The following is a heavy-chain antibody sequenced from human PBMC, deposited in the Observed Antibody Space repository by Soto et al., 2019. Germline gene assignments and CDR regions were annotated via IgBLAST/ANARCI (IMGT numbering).Heavy chain of an antibody. CDR2: IWYDGSNK. CDR3: ARDRAGRWLQLGPFGY. Sequence: PGGSLRLSCAASGFTFSSYGMHWVRQAPGKGLEWVAVIWYDGSNKYYADSVKGRFTISRDNSKNTLYLQMNSLRAEDTAVYYWARDRAGRWLQLGPFGYWGQGTMVTVSS. CDR1: GFTFSSYG. D-gene: IGHD5-12*01. V-gene: IGHV3-33*01. J-gene: IGHJ4*02.